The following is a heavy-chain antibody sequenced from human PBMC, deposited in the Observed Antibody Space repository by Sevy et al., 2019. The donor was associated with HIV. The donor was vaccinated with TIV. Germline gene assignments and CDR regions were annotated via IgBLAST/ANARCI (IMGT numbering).Heavy chain of an antibody. V-gene: IGHV3-23*01. D-gene: IGHD1-26*01. Sequence: GGSLRLSCAASGFTFSSHAMSWVRQAPGKGLEWVSAISDGGTTTYYEDSVKGRFTISRDNSKNTLYLQMDGLRAEDTAIYYCARAFTGGYQQPFDYWGQGTLVTVSS. CDR1: GFTFSSHA. CDR2: ISDGGTTT. CDR3: ARAFTGGYQQPFDY. J-gene: IGHJ4*02.